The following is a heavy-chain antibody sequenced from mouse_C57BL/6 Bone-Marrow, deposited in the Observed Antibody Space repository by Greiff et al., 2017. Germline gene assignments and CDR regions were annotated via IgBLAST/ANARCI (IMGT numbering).Heavy chain of an antibody. V-gene: IGHV1-18*01. J-gene: IGHJ4*01. Sequence: VQLQQSGPELVKPGASVKIPCKASGYTFTDYNMDWVKQSHGKSLEWIGDINPNNGGTIYNQKFKGKATLTVDTSSSTAYMELRSLTSEDTAVYYCARGYGNYPVYAMDYWGQGTSVTVSS. CDR1: GYTFTDYN. CDR2: INPNNGGT. CDR3: ARGYGNYPVYAMDY. D-gene: IGHD2-10*02.